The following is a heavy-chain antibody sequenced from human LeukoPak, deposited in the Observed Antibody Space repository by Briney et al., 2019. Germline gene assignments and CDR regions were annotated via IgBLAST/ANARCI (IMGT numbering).Heavy chain of an antibody. CDR2: IIPILGIA. J-gene: IGHJ4*02. D-gene: IGHD5-12*01. Sequence: SVKVSCKASGGTFSSYAISWVRQAPGQGLEWMGRIIPILGIANYAQKSQGRVTITADKSTSTAYMELSSLRSEDTAVYYCARGDIVATPVDYWGQGTLVTVSS. CDR3: ARGDIVATPVDY. CDR1: GGTFSSYA. V-gene: IGHV1-69*04.